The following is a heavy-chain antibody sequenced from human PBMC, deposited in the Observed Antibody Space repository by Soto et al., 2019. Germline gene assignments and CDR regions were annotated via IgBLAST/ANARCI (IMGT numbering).Heavy chain of an antibody. CDR1: GGSISSGDYY. D-gene: IGHD1-26*01. J-gene: IGHJ4*02. V-gene: IGHV4-30-4*01. Sequence: TLSLTCTVSGGSISSGDYYWSWIRQPPGKGLEWIAYIHYSGSTYYNPSLKSRVTISVDTSKNQFSLKLSSVTAADTAVYYCARSRYSGSYFFDYWGQGILVTVSS. CDR2: IHYSGST. CDR3: ARSRYSGSYFFDY.